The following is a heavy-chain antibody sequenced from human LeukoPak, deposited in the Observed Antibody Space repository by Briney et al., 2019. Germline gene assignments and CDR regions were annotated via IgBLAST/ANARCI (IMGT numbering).Heavy chain of an antibody. CDR1: GYTFTSYD. Sequence: HGASVKVSCKASGYTFTSYDINWVRQATGQGLEWMGWMNPNSGNIGYAQKFQGRVTITRNTSISTAYMELSSLRSEDTAVYYCARGSLGAFDIWGQGTMVTVSS. J-gene: IGHJ3*02. CDR2: MNPNSGNI. V-gene: IGHV1-8*03. CDR3: ARGSLGAFDI.